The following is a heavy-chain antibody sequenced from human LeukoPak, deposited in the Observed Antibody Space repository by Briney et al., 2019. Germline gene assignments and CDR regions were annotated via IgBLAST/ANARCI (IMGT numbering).Heavy chain of an antibody. Sequence: SETLSLTCTVSGGSVTSGSYYWSWIRQPPGKGLEWIGYIYYSGSTNYNPSLKSRVTISVDTSKNQFSLKLSSVTAADTAVYYCARDSPEYYYDILTGYYPRAFDIWGQGTMVTVSS. V-gene: IGHV4-61*01. CDR2: IYYSGST. D-gene: IGHD3-9*01. CDR1: GGSVTSGSYY. CDR3: ARDSPEYYYDILTGYYPRAFDI. J-gene: IGHJ3*02.